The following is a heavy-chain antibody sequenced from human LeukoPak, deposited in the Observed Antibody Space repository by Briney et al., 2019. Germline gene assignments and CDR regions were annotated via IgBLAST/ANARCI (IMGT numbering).Heavy chain of an antibody. CDR2: ITSSGGST. CDR3: AKISRMAPPDY. V-gene: IGHV3-23*01. J-gene: IGHJ4*02. D-gene: IGHD5-24*01. CDR1: QFIFSTYA. Sequence: GGSLRLSCAASQFIFSTYAMSWVRQPPGKGLEWVSGITSSGGSTYYADSVRGRFTISRDNSKNTLYLQMNSLRVEDTAVYYCAKISRMAPPDYWGQGTLVSVSS.